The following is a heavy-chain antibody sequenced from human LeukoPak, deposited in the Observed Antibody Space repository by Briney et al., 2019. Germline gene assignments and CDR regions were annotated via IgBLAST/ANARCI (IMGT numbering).Heavy chain of an antibody. Sequence: PGGSLRLSCAASGFTFSSHGMTWVRQAPGKGLEWVSGTSGSGGSTYYADSVKGRFTISRDNSTNKLYLQTNSLRAEDTAVYYCAKQSSGVRRGDYWGQGTLVTVSS. J-gene: IGHJ4*02. CDR1: GFTFSSHG. V-gene: IGHV3-23*01. CDR3: AKQSSGVRRGDY. CDR2: TSGSGGST. D-gene: IGHD3-22*01.